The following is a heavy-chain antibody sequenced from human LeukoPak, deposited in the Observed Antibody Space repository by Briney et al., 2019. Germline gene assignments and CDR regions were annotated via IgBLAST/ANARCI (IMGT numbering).Heavy chain of an antibody. Sequence: GGSLRLSCAASGFTFSNYAMRWVRQAPGKGLEWVAIIDQNGANIGYGDSVKGRFTVSRDNAQNSLYLQMNNLRAEDTAVYYCARDPAGGAYDLWGHGTLVTVSS. CDR1: GFTFSNYA. CDR2: IDQNGANI. V-gene: IGHV3-7*03. J-gene: IGHJ3*01. CDR3: ARDPAGGAYDL.